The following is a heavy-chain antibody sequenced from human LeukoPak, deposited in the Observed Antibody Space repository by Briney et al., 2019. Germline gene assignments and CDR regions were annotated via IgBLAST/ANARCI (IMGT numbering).Heavy chain of an antibody. D-gene: IGHD1-26*01. CDR1: IDSFSNYH. J-gene: IGHJ5*02. CDR2: VNESGGT. CDR3: ARGQGATAPQVGKNWFDP. Sequence: SETLSLTCAVYIDSFSNYHWNWIRQTPAKGMEWIGEVNESGGTNISPSLRSRVILSVDTSKNQFSLKLISVTVADTAIYYCARGQGATAPQVGKNWFDPWGQGTRVTVSS. V-gene: IGHV4-34*01.